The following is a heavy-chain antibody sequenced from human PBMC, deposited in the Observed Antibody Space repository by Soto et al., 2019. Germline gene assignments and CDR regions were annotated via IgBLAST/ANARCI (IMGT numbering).Heavy chain of an antibody. D-gene: IGHD2-2*01. CDR3: ANFLGYCSSTSCYSEGMDV. CDR1: GGSIGRSTNY. Sequence: SETLSLTCTVSGGSIGRSTNYWGWIRQPPGKGLEWIGNIYYSGSTYYNPSLKSRVTMSIDMSKNQFSLRLRSVTAADTAVYYCANFLGYCSSTSCYSEGMDVWGQGTTVS. V-gene: IGHV4-39*01. CDR2: IYYSGST. J-gene: IGHJ6*02.